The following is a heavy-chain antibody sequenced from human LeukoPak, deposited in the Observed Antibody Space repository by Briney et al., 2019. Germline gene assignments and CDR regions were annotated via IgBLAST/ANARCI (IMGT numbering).Heavy chain of an antibody. V-gene: IGHV1-2*02. J-gene: IGHJ4*02. CDR2: INPNTGGT. CDR1: GCTCTGYY. CDR3: ARANRGYCSSPSCSVDN. D-gene: IGHD2-2*01. Sequence: GASVNVSCRASGCTCTGYYIHWVRQAPGQGLEWMGWINPNTGGTNYAQKFQGGVTMTRDTSISTAYMELSSLRSDDTAIYYCARANRGYCSSPSCSVDNWGQGTLVTVSS.